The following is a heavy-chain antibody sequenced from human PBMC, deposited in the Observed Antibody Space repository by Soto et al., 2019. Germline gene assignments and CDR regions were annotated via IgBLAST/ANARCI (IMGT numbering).Heavy chain of an antibody. CDR2: IYYSGST. D-gene: IGHD2-2*01. J-gene: IGHJ6*03. CDR1: GGSISSSSYY. V-gene: IGHV4-39*01. Sequence: TLSLTCTVSGGSISSSSYYWGWIRQPPGKGLEWIGSIYYSGSTYYNPSLKSRVTISVDTSKNQFSLKLSSVTAADTAVYYCARQDIVVVPAPSRSVWGKGTTVTVS. CDR3: ARQDIVVVPAPSRSV.